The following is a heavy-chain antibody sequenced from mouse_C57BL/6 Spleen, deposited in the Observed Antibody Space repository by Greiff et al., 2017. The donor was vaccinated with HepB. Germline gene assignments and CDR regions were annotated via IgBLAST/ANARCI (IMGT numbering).Heavy chain of an antibody. J-gene: IGHJ2*01. CDR1: GYSFTGYF. CDR2: INPYNGDT. Sequence: EVQLVESGPELVKPGDSVKISCKASGYSFTGYFMNWVMQSHGKSLEWIGRINPYNGDTFYNQKFKGKATLTVDKSSSTAHMELRSLTSEDSAVYYCASDYDGYYWGQGTTLTVSS. D-gene: IGHD2-4*01. V-gene: IGHV1-20*01. CDR3: ASDYDGYY.